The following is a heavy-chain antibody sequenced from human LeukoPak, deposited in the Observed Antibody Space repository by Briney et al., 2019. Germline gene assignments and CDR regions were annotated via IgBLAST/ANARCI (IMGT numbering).Heavy chain of an antibody. Sequence: GASLRLSCAASGFTFSSYAMSWVRQAPGKGLEWVSAISGSGGSTYYADSVKGRFTISRDNSKNTLYLQMNSLRAEDTAVYYCVKDPTEYYDSSGYCYFDYWGQGTLVTVSS. CDR3: VKDPTEYYDSSGYCYFDY. D-gene: IGHD3-22*01. CDR1: GFTFSSYA. CDR2: ISGSGGST. V-gene: IGHV3-23*01. J-gene: IGHJ4*02.